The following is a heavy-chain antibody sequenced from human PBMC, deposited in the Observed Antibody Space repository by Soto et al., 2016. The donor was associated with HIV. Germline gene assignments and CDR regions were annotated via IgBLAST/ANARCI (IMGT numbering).Heavy chain of an antibody. J-gene: IGHJ4*01. Sequence: QVQLVQSGAEVKKPGASVKVSCKASGYTFTSYGISWVRQAPGQGLEWMGIINPSGGSTRYAQKFQGRVTMTRDTSTSTVYMGVSSLRSEDTAVYYCDKRYKVVRTPLGFXYVGQGNXGPPSPQ. CDR1: GYTFTSYG. CDR3: DKRYKVVRTPLGFXY. D-gene: IGHD2-15*01. V-gene: IGHV1-46*01. CDR2: INPSGGST.